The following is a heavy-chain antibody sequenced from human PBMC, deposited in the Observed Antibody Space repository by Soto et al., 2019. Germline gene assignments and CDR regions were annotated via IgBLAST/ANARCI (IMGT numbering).Heavy chain of an antibody. CDR3: ATDLVGGSYYDAFDI. Sequence: ASVKVSCKVSGYTLTELSMHWVRQAPGKGLEWMGGFDPEDGETIYAQKFQGRVTMTEDTWTDTAYMELSSRRSEDTAVYYCATDLVGGSYYDAFDIWGQGTMVTVSS. J-gene: IGHJ3*02. CDR2: FDPEDGET. D-gene: IGHD1-26*01. V-gene: IGHV1-24*01. CDR1: GYTLTELS.